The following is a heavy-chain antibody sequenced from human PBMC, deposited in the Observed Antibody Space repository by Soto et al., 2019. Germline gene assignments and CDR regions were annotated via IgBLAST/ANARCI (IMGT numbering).Heavy chain of an antibody. CDR3: AREDSSGPRDYYGMDV. Sequence: PGGSLRLSCAASGFTFSSYWMHWVRQAPGKGLVWVSRINSDGSSTSYADSVKGRFTISRENAKNTLYLQMNSLRAEDTAVYYCAREDSSGPRDYYGMDVWGQGTTVTVSS. V-gene: IGHV3-74*01. J-gene: IGHJ6*02. CDR1: GFTFSSYW. CDR2: INSDGSST. D-gene: IGHD6-19*01.